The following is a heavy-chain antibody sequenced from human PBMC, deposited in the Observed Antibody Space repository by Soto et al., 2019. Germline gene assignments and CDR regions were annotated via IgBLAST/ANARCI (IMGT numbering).Heavy chain of an antibody. CDR3: ARDFGYSSGSY. J-gene: IGHJ4*02. Sequence: ASVKVSCKASGYTFASYAMHWVRQAPGQRLEWMGWINAGNGNTKYSQKYQGRVTITRDTSASTAYMELSSLRSEDTAVYYCARDFGYSSGSYWGQGTLVTVSS. CDR2: INAGNGNT. CDR1: GYTFASYA. V-gene: IGHV1-3*01. D-gene: IGHD6-19*01.